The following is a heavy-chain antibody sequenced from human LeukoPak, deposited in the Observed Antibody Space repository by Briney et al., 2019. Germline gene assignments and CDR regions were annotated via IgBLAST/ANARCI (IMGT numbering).Heavy chain of an antibody. Sequence: PSVKVSCKASGYTFTSYGISWVRQAPGQGREWMGWISAYNGNTNYAQKLQGRVTMTTDTSTSTAYMELRSLRSDETAVYYCAGNPNLELWDGHGFDIWGQGTMVTVSS. J-gene: IGHJ3*02. CDR1: GYTFTSYG. D-gene: IGHD1-26*01. CDR2: ISAYNGNT. V-gene: IGHV1-18*01. CDR3: AGNPNLELWDGHGFDI.